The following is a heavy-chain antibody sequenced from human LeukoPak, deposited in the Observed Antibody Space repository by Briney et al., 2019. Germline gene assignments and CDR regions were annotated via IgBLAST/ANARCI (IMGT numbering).Heavy chain of an antibody. D-gene: IGHD6-19*01. CDR3: ARSSSGWYYLDY. CDR1: GGTFSSYA. J-gene: IGHJ4*02. CDR2: IIPIFGTA. Sequence: SVKVSCKASGGTFSSYAISWVRQAPGQELEWMGGIIPIFGTANYAQKFQGRVTITADESTSTAYMELSSLRSEDTAVYYCARSSSGWYYLDYCGQGTLVTVSS. V-gene: IGHV1-69*13.